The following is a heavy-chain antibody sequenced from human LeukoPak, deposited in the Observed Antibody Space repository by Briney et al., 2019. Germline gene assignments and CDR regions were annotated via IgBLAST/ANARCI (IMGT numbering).Heavy chain of an antibody. J-gene: IGHJ4*02. V-gene: IGHV3-23*01. CDR1: GFTFSSYA. Sequence: TGGSLRLSCAASGFTFSSYAMSWVRQAPGNGLEWVSAISAGGGVTYYADSVEGRFTISRDDSKNTLYLQMNSLRAEDTAVYYCAKDGIRWSHFDSWGQGTLVTVSS. CDR3: AKDGIRWSHFDS. D-gene: IGHD4-23*01. CDR2: ISAGGGVT.